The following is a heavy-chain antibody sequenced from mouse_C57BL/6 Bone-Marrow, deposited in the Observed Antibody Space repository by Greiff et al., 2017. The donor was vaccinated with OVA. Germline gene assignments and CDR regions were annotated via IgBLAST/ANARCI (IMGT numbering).Heavy chain of an antibody. CDR2: ISGGGGNT. V-gene: IGHV5-9*01. D-gene: IGHD2-10*01. J-gene: IGHJ1*03. CDR1: GFTFSSYT. Sequence: EVKVVESGGGLVKPGGSLKLSCAASGFTFSSYTMSWVRQTPEKRLEWVATISGGGGNTYYPDSVKGRFTISRDNAKNTLYLQMSSLRSEDTALYYCARPLPDGYFDVWGTGTTVTVSS. CDR3: ARPLPDGYFDV.